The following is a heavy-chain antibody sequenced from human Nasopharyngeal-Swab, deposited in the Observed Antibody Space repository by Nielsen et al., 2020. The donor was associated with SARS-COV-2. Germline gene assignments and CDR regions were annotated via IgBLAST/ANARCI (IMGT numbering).Heavy chain of an antibody. V-gene: IGHV3-21*01. D-gene: IGHD2-15*01. CDR1: GFTFGDYS. CDR3: ARDPGSTLLYYYYYMDV. J-gene: IGHJ6*03. CDR2: ISPISTYI. Sequence: GGSLRLSCVASGFTFGDYSMTWGRQTTGKGLEGVSSISPISTYIYYTDSVKGRFTISRDNFKNSLYLEMHSLRAEDTAVYYCARDPGSTLLYYYYYMDVWGKGTTVTVSS.